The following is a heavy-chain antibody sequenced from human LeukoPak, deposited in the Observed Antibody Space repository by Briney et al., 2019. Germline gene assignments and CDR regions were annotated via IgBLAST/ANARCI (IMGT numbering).Heavy chain of an antibody. CDR1: GFTFSDYY. CDR3: ARDAGVYYDFWSGYEWFDP. Sequence: GGSLRLSCAASGFTFSDYYMSWIRQAPGKGLEWVSYISSSGSTIYYADSVKGRFTISRDNAKNSLYLQMNSLRAEDTAVYYCARDAGVYYDFWSGYEWFDPWGQGTLVTVSS. CDR2: ISSSGSTI. D-gene: IGHD3-3*01. J-gene: IGHJ5*02. V-gene: IGHV3-11*04.